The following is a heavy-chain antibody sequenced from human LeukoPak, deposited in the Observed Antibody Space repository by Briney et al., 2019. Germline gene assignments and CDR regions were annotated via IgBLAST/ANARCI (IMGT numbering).Heavy chain of an antibody. CDR2: IIPIFGTA. D-gene: IGHD3-3*01. Sequence: SVKVSCKASGGTFSSYAISWVRQAPGQGLEWMGGIIPIFGTANYAQKLQGRDTITADESTSTAYMELSSLRSEDTAVYYCAREGDFWSGYYYYYYGMDVWGQGTTVTVSS. CDR3: AREGDFWSGYYYYYYGMDV. CDR1: GGTFSSYA. V-gene: IGHV1-69*01. J-gene: IGHJ6*02.